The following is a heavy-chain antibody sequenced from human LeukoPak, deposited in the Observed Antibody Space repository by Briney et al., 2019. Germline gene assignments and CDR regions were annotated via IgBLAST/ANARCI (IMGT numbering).Heavy chain of an antibody. CDR2: IYYSGST. CDR3: ARLLYGDYDAFDI. D-gene: IGHD4-17*01. J-gene: IGHJ3*02. Sequence: SETLSLTCTVSGGSISSYYWSWIRQPPGKGLEWIGYIYYSGSTNYNPSLKSQVTISVDTSKNQFSLKLSSVTAADTAVYYCARLLYGDYDAFDIWGQGTMVTVSS. V-gene: IGHV4-59*08. CDR1: GGSISSYY.